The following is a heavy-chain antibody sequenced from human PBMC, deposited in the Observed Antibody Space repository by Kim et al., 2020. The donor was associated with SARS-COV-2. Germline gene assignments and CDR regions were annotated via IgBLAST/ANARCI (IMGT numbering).Heavy chain of an antibody. D-gene: IGHD5-12*01. J-gene: IGHJ6*02. V-gene: IGHV3-33*06. CDR1: GFTFSSYG. CDR3: AKDSIWRRDGYNYWYGMDV. Sequence: GGSLRLSCAASGFTFSSYGMHWVRQAPGKGLEWVAVIWYDGSNKYYADSVKGRFTISRDNSKNTLYLQMNSLRAEDTAVYYCAKDSIWRRDGYNYWYGMDVWGQGTTVTVSS. CDR2: IWYDGSNK.